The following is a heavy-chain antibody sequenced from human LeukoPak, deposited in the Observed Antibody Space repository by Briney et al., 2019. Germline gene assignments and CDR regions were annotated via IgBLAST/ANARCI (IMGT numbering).Heavy chain of an antibody. V-gene: IGHV4-61*02. CDR2: IYTSGST. Sequence: PSETLSLTCTVSGGSISSGSYYWSWIRQPAGKGLEWIGRIYTSGSTNYNPSLKSRVTISVDTSKNQFSLKLSSVTAADTAVYYCARDPYCSSTSCYPYAFDIWGQGTMVTVSS. CDR1: GGSISSGSYY. D-gene: IGHD2-2*01. CDR3: ARDPYCSSTSCYPYAFDI. J-gene: IGHJ3*02.